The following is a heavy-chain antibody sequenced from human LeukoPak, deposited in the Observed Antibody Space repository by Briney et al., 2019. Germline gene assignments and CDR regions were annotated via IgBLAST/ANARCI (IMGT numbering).Heavy chain of an antibody. CDR2: ISGSGGST. CDR3: AKARLAYCGGDCYSPDY. D-gene: IGHD2-21*01. CDR1: GFTFSSYA. V-gene: IGHV3-23*01. J-gene: IGHJ4*02. Sequence: PGGSLRLSCAASGFTFSSYAMSWVRQAPGKGLEWVSAISGSGGSTYYADSVKGRFTISRDNSKNTLYLQMNSLRAEDTAVYYCAKARLAYCGGDCYSPDYWGQGTLVTVSS.